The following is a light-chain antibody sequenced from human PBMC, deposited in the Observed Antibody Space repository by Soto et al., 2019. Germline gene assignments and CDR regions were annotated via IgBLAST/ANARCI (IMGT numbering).Light chain of an antibody. V-gene: IGKV3-20*01. CDR1: QSVSSD. CDR3: QQDGSSPWT. J-gene: IGKJ1*01. Sequence: EIVMTQSPATLSVSPGERATLSCRASQSVSSDLAWYHQKPGQAPRLLIYGASSRATGIPDRFSGSGSGTDFTLTISRLEPEDFAVYYCQQDGSSPWTFGQGTKV. CDR2: GAS.